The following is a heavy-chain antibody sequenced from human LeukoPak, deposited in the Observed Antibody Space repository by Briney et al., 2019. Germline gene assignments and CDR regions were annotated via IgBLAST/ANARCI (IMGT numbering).Heavy chain of an antibody. Sequence: GGSLRLSCAASGFTFSSYAMHWVRQAPGKGLEWVAVITYDGSNKYYADSVKGRFTISRDNSKNTLYLQMNSLRAEDTAVYCCARELNIQGRYYFDYWGQGTLVTVSS. D-gene: IGHD2/OR15-2a*01. V-gene: IGHV3-30-3*01. J-gene: IGHJ4*02. CDR2: ITYDGSNK. CDR1: GFTFSSYA. CDR3: ARELNIQGRYYFDY.